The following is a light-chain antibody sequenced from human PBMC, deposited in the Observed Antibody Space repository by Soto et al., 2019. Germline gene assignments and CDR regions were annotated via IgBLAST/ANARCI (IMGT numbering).Light chain of an antibody. CDR2: VAS. V-gene: IGKV3-15*01. CDR3: QQFNNWPHT. Sequence: ELVLTQSPATLSVSPGERATLSCRASQSVIQKLGWYQQKPGQAPRLLIYVASYRATGIPARFSSSGSGTEYTHTISNLQAEDFAVYYCQQFNNWPHTFGHGTRLEIK. CDR1: QSVIQK. J-gene: IGKJ2*01.